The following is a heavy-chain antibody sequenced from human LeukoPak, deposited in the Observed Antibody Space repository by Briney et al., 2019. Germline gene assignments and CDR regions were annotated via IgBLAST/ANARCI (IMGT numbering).Heavy chain of an antibody. CDR3: ARDGQPLLHP. V-gene: IGHV1-24*01. D-gene: IGHD2-15*01. CDR1: GYTLTELS. CDR2: FDPEDGET. Sequence: ASVKVSCKVSGYTLTELSMHWVRQAPGKGLEWMGGFDPEDGETIYAQKFQGRVTITADKSTSTAYMELSSLRSEDTAVYYCARDGQPLLHPWGQGTLVTVSS. J-gene: IGHJ5*02.